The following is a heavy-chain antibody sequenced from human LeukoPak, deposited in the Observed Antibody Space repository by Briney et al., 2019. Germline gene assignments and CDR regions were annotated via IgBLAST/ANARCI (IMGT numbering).Heavy chain of an antibody. J-gene: IGHJ4*02. CDR1: GYSISSGYY. V-gene: IGHV4-38-2*02. D-gene: IGHD3-22*01. CDR2: IYHSGST. Sequence: SETLSLTCTVSGYSISSGYYWVWIRQPPGKGLEWIGSIYHSGSTFYNPSLKSRVTISVDTSKNQFSLKLSSVTAADTAVYYCARAHYETASPAGGLWGQRTLVTVSS. CDR3: ARAHYETASPAGGL.